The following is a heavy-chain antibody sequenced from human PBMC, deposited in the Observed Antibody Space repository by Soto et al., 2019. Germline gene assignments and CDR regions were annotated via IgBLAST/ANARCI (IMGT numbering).Heavy chain of an antibody. J-gene: IGHJ4*02. CDR3: ARHGYNYGGGYFDY. D-gene: IGHD5-18*01. CDR2: IYSGGST. CDR1: VVTVSSKY. Sequence: EVQLVESGGGLVQPGGSLRLSCAASVVTVSSKYMSWVRQAPGKGQEWVSVIYSGGSTYYADSVKGRFTISRDNSKNTLYLQMNSLRAEDTAVYYCARHGYNYGGGYFDYWGQGTLVTVSS. V-gene: IGHV3-66*04.